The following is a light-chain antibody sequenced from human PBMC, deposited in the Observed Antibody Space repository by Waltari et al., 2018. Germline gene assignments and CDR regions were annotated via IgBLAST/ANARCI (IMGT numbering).Light chain of an antibody. V-gene: IGLV3-21*01. Sequence: SYVLTQPPSVSVAPGETARITCGGNNIGSKSVHWYQQEPGQAPILVIYYNNDRPSGIPERFSGSNSGNTATLTISRVDAGDEADYYYQVWDSDSDHVVFGGGTKLAVL. CDR2: YNN. CDR3: QVWDSDSDHVV. J-gene: IGLJ2*01. CDR1: NIGSKS.